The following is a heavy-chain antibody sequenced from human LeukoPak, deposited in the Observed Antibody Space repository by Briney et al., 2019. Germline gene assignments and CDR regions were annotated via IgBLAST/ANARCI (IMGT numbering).Heavy chain of an antibody. Sequence: PGGSLRLSCAASGFTFSSYSMNWVRQAPGKGLEWVSSISSSSSYIYYAASVKGRFTISRDNAKNSLYLQMNSLRAEDTAVYYCARGPLDSITMIVVDYWGQGTLVTVSS. CDR1: GFTFSSYS. CDR3: ARGPLDSITMIVVDY. D-gene: IGHD3-22*01. J-gene: IGHJ4*02. V-gene: IGHV3-21*01. CDR2: ISSSSSYI.